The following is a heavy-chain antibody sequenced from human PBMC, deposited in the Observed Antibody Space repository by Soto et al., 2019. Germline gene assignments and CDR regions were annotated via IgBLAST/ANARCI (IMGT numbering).Heavy chain of an antibody. D-gene: IGHD2-15*01. J-gene: IGHJ5*02. V-gene: IGHV3-15*06. CDR3: CVVKRLDQYSTSGYWIDP. CDR2: IKSKADGETK. CDR1: GFTFSHAW. Sequence: GGSLRLSCAASGFTFSHAWMSWGRQAPGKGLEWVGRIKSKADGETKYYGAPVRGRFTIPGDDAKDTLYLQMNSLRIEDTAVYYCCVVKRLDQYSTSGYWIDPWGPGTLVTVSS.